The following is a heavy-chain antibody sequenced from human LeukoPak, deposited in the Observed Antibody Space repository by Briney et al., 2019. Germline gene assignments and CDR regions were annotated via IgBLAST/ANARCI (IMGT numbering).Heavy chain of an antibody. CDR1: GGSISSSSYY. J-gene: IGHJ4*02. CDR2: IYYSGST. D-gene: IGHD6-13*01. V-gene: IGHV4-39*01. CDR3: ARGVIAAGGNDFDY. Sequence: PSETLSLTCAVSGGSISSSSYYWGWIRQPPGKGLEWIGSIYYSGSTYYNPSLKSRVTISVDTSKNQFSLKLSSVTAADTAVYYCARGVIAAGGNDFDYWGQGTLVTVSS.